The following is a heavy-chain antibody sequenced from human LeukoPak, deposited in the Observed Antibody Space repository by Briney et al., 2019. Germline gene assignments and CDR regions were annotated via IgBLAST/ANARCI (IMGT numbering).Heavy chain of an antibody. Sequence: GGSLRLSCAASGLTFSSSWMTWVRQTPGKGLEWVANIKEDGSEKYYVDSVKGRITNSRDNAKNSLYLQMNSLRAEDTALYYCATDVGADWGQGTLVTVSS. J-gene: IGHJ4*02. V-gene: IGHV3-7*01. CDR1: GLTFSSSW. CDR2: IKEDGSEK. CDR3: ATDVGAD.